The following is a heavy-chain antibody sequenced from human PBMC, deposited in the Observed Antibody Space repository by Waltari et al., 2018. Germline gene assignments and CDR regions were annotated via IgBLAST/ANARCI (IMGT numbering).Heavy chain of an antibody. CDR3: ATKRTYYYDSSGYLSPFDY. V-gene: IGHV1-24*01. Sequence: QVQLVQSGAEVKKPGASVKVSCKVSGYTLTELSMHWVRQAPGKGLEWMGGFDPEDGETSYAQKFQGRVTMTEDTSTDTAYMELSSLRSEDTAVYYCATKRTYYYDSSGYLSPFDYWGQGTLVTVSS. CDR1: GYTLTELS. CDR2: FDPEDGET. J-gene: IGHJ4*02. D-gene: IGHD3-22*01.